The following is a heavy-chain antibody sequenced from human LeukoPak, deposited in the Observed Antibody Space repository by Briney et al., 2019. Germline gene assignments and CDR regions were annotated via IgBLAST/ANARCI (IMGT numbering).Heavy chain of an antibody. CDR1: GFTFDDYG. CDR2: INWNGGST. CDR3: ARDPSGVAAAGYFDY. J-gene: IGHJ4*02. V-gene: IGHV3-20*04. Sequence: PGGSLRLSCAASGFTFDDYGMSWVRQVPGKGLEWVSGINWNGGSTYYADSVKGRFTLSRDNAKNSLYLQMNSLRVEDTALYYCARDPSGVAAAGYFDYWGQGTLVTVSS. D-gene: IGHD6-13*01.